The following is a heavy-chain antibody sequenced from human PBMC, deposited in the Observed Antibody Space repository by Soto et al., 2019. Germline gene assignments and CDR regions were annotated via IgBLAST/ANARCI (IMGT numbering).Heavy chain of an antibody. D-gene: IGHD2-21*01. V-gene: IGHV3-23*01. CDR2: VSESGSRT. CDR1: GFSLSAYA. Sequence: VHLLESGGGLVPPGGSLRLSCAASGFSLSAYAMTWVRQAPGKGLEWVSTVSESGSRTYYAASVKGRFTVSGDSSNNTLYLHMNSLRAEDTAMYYCAKTPPRGDFLSAHDSWGQGTLVTVSS. CDR3: AKTPPRGDFLSAHDS. J-gene: IGHJ4*02.